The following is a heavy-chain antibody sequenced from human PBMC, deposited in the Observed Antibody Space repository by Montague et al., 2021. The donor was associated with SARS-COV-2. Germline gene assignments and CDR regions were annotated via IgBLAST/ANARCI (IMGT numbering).Heavy chain of an antibody. CDR2: INHSGST. D-gene: IGHD3-22*01. V-gene: IGHV4-34*01. J-gene: IGHJ4*02. Sequence: SETLSLTCAVYGGSFSGYYWSWIRQPPGKGLEWIGEINHSGSTNXNPSLKSRVTISVDTSKNQFSLKLSSVTAADTAVYYCARRPHYYDSSGYYYPGPQRSYFDYWGQGTLVTVSS. CDR1: GGSFSGYY. CDR3: ARRPHYYDSSGYYYPGPQRSYFDY.